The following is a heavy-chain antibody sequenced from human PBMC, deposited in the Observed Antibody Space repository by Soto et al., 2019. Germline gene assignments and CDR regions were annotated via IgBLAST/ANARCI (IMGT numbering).Heavy chain of an antibody. CDR2: TYYSGST. CDR3: ARLPYYDILTGYLFEY. Sequence: SETLSLTCTVSGGSISSSSYYWGWIRQPPGKGLEWIGSTYYSGSTYYNPSLKSRVTISVDTSKNQFSLKLSSVTAADTAVYYCARLPYYDILTGYLFEYWGQGTLVTVSS. CDR1: GGSISSSSYY. V-gene: IGHV4-39*01. D-gene: IGHD3-9*01. J-gene: IGHJ4*02.